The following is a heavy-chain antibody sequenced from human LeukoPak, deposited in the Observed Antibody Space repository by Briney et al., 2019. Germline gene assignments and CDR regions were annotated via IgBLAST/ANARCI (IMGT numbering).Heavy chain of an antibody. CDR3: ARGQRGGSYYLDRRFQPFDY. Sequence: SEALSLTCAVYGGSFSGYYWSWIRQPPGKGLEWIGEINHSGSTNYNPSLKSRVTISVDTSKNQFSLRLSSVTAADTAVYYCARGQRGGSYYLDRRFQPFDYWGQGTLVTVSS. J-gene: IGHJ4*02. V-gene: IGHV4-34*01. D-gene: IGHD1-26*01. CDR2: INHSGST. CDR1: GGSFSGYY.